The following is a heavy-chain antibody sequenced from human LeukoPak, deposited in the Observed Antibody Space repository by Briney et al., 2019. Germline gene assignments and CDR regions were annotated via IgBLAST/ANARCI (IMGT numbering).Heavy chain of an antibody. CDR2: INPNSGGT. D-gene: IGHD2-2*01. CDR3: ARDRGRLGYCSSTSCYPGLDYFDY. CDR1: GYTFTDYY. Sequence: ASVKVSCKTSGYTFTDYYIHWVRQAPGQGLEWMGWINPNSGGTNYAQKFQGRVTMTRDTSISTAYMELSRLRSDDTAVYYCARDRGRLGYCSSTSCYPGLDYFDYWGQGTLVTVSS. V-gene: IGHV1-2*02. J-gene: IGHJ4*02.